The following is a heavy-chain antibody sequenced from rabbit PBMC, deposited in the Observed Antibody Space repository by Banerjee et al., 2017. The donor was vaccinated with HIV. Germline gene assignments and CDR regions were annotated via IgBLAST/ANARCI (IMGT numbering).Heavy chain of an antibody. J-gene: IGHJ6*01. V-gene: IGHV1S45*01. CDR2: IDNLDGSI. CDR3: ARDLDGMDL. Sequence: QEQLEESGGGLVKPEGSLTLTCKASGFDLSSYYYMCWVRQAPGKGLELIACIDNLDGSIYYASWVNGRFSISKTSSTTVTLQMTSLTVADTATYFCARDLDGMDLWGPGTLVTVS. CDR1: GFDLSSYYY.